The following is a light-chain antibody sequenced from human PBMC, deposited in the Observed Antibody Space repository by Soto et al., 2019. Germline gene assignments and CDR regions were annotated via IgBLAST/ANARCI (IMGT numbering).Light chain of an antibody. CDR1: GSNIGSNF. J-gene: IGLJ2*01. Sequence: QSVLTQPPSVSAAPGQKVTISCSGSGSNIGSNFGSWYQQLPGTAPKLLIYDNDKRPSGIPDRFSGSKSGTSATLGITGLQTGDEADYYCGTWDSSLSAVVFGGGTKLTVL. CDR2: DND. V-gene: IGLV1-51*01. CDR3: GTWDSSLSAVV.